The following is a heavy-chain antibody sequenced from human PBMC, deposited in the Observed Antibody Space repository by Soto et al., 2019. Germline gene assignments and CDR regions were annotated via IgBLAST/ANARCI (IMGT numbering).Heavy chain of an antibody. Sequence: EVQLVESGGGLVMPGGSLRLSCAASGFTFDNAWMNWVRQAPGKGLEWVGRIKRNVDGGTIDYAESVEGRFSISRDDSKNTLYLQMNSLKTEDTAVYYCTRGGPLGNYFDYWGQGTLVAVSS. CDR1: GFTFDNAW. V-gene: IGHV3-15*07. D-gene: IGHD2-15*01. J-gene: IGHJ4*02. CDR2: IKRNVDGGTI. CDR3: TRGGPLGNYFDY.